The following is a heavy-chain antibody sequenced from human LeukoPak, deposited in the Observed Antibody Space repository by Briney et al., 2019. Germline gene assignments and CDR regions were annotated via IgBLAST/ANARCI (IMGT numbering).Heavy chain of an antibody. J-gene: IGHJ4*02. CDR2: INSDGSTT. CDR3: AARYCSNGVCHFY. V-gene: IGHV3-74*01. Sequence: GGSLRLSCAPSGFTFSSYWMHWVRQAPGKGLVWVSRINSDGSTTNYAASVKGRFTISRDNAKYTLYLQMNSLRAEVTAVYYCAARYCSNGVCHFYWGQGTLVTISS. CDR1: GFTFSSYW. D-gene: IGHD2-8*01.